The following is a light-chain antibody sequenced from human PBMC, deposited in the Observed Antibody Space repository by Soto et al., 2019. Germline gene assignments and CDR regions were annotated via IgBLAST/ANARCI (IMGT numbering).Light chain of an antibody. CDR1: QSVSSKY. V-gene: IGKV3-20*01. J-gene: IGKJ3*01. CDR2: GTS. CDR3: QQYGSSLFT. Sequence: DIVLTQSPGTLSLSPGERATLSCRASQSVSSKYFAWYQQKPGQPHRVLIYGTSIRATGVPERFSGGGSGTDFTLTITRLESEDFALYYCQQYGSSLFTFGPGTKVDFK.